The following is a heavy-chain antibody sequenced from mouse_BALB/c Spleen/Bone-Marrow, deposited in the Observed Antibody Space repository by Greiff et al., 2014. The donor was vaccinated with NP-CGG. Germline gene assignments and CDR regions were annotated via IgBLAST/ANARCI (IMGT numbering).Heavy chain of an antibody. D-gene: IGHD1-1*01. CDR2: IYPGDGDT. V-gene: IGHV1-80*01. Sequence: VQLQQSGAELVRPGSSVKISCKSSGYSFSNYWTNWMKQRPGQGLEWIGQIYPGDGDTNYNGKFKGKATLTADKSSSTAYMQLSSLTSEDSAVYFCARRGDYSYAMDYWGQGTSVTVSS. CDR1: GYSFSNYW. J-gene: IGHJ4*01. CDR3: ARRGDYSYAMDY.